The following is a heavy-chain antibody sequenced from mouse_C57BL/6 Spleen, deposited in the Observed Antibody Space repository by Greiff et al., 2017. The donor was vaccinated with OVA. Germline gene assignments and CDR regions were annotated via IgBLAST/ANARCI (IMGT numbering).Heavy chain of an antibody. Sequence: QVQLQQPGAELVRPGTSVKLSCKASGYTFTSYWMHWVKQRPGQGLEWIGVIDPSDSYTNYNQKFKGKATLTVDTSSSTAYMQLSSLTSEDSAVYYCAGSNLFAYWGQGTLVTVSA. V-gene: IGHV1-59*01. J-gene: IGHJ3*01. CDR1: GYTFTSYW. CDR3: AGSNLFAY. CDR2: IDPSDSYT. D-gene: IGHD2-5*01.